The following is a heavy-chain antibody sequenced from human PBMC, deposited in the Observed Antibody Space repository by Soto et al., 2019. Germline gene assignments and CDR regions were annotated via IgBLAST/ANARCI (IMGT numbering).Heavy chain of an antibody. J-gene: IGHJ5*02. D-gene: IGHD2-21*01. CDR1: GGSISSYY. Sequence: ETLSLTCTVSGGSISSYYWSWIRQPPGKGLEWIGYIYYSGSTNYNPSLKSRVTISVDTSKNQFSLKLSSVTAADTAVYYCASSPLTISRLRWFDPWGQGTLVTVSS. V-gene: IGHV4-59*08. CDR2: IYYSGST. CDR3: ASSPLTISRLRWFDP.